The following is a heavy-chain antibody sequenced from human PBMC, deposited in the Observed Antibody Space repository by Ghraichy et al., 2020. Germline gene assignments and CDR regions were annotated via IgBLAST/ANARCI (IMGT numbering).Heavy chain of an antibody. CDR1: GYSISSGYY. J-gene: IGHJ4*02. V-gene: IGHV4-38-2*01. CDR2: IYHSGST. D-gene: IGHD4-11*01. CDR3: ARRTWFAGDDYSNQYFDY. Sequence: SETLSLTCAVSGYSISSGYYWGWIRQPPGKGLEWIGSIYHSGSTYYNPSLKSRVTISVDTSKNQFSLKLSSVTAADTAMYYCARRTWFAGDDYSNQYFDYWGQGTLVTVSS.